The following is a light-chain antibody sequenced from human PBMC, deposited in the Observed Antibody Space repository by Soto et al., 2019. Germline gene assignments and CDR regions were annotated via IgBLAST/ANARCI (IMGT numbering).Light chain of an antibody. CDR2: DAS. V-gene: IGKV3-11*01. Sequence: DIVLTQSPASLSLSLGERATISCRASQSIRKSLAWYQQKPGQAPRLLIYDASNRDTGIPARFSGSGSGTDFTLTISSIEPEDFAVYYCQQRGEWPPGATFGQGTRLEIK. CDR3: QQRGEWPPGAT. J-gene: IGKJ5*01. CDR1: QSIRKS.